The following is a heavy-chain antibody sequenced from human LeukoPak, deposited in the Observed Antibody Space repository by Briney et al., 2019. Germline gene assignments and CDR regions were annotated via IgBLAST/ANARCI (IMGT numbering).Heavy chain of an antibody. CDR1: GFTFNHAW. J-gene: IGHJ4*02. V-gene: IGHV3-15*01. D-gene: IGHD3-22*01. CDR3: TIVGSSRYYYYFDY. CDR2: IKSKTDGGTK. Sequence: PGGSLRLSCGASGFTFNHAWMSWVRQAPGEGLECVGRIKSKTDGGTKDYAAPVKGRFTISRDDSKNMLYLQMNSLKPEDTAVYYCTIVGSSRYYYYFDYWGQGKLVTVSS.